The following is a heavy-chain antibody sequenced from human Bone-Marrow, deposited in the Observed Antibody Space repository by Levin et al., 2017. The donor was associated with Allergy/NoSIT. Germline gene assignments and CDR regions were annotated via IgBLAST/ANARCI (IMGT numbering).Heavy chain of an antibody. CDR1: GGSISSSY. Sequence: SQTLSLTCTVSGGSISSSYWSWIRQPAGKGLEWIGRIYTSGSTNYNPSLKSRVTMSVDTSKNQFSLKLSSVTAADTAVYYCARGVVSSRYYDSSGYWFDPWGQGTLVTVSS. CDR2: IYTSGST. CDR3: ARGVVSSRYYDSSGYWFDP. J-gene: IGHJ5*02. D-gene: IGHD3-22*01. V-gene: IGHV4-4*07.